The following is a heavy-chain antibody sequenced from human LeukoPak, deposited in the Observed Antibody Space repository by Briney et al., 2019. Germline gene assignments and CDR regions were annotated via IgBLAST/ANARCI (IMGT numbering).Heavy chain of an antibody. D-gene: IGHD2-21*01. J-gene: IGHJ6*03. Sequence: GGSLRLSCAASGFTFSSYSMNWVRQAPGKGLEWVSSITGSGRTTYYADSVKGRFTISRENSKRTLYFQMTSLRAEDTAVYYCAKGPVAMWRRGYYMDVWGKGTTVTVSS. CDR3: AKGPVAMWRRGYYMDV. V-gene: IGHV3-23*01. CDR2: ITGSGRTT. CDR1: GFTFSSYS.